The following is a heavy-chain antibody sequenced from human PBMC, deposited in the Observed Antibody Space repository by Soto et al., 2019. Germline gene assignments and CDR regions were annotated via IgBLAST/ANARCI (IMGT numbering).Heavy chain of an antibody. D-gene: IGHD4-17*01. CDR2: IYYSGST. CDR1: GGSISSGGYY. J-gene: IGHJ4*02. Sequence: QVQLQESGPGLVKPSQTLPLTCTVSGGSISSGGYYWSWIRQHPGKGLEWFGYIYYSGSTYYNPSLRSRVSISVDTSKTQFSLKLSSVPAADTAVYYCARSPEATVTAFDYWGQGTLVTVSS. V-gene: IGHV4-31*03. CDR3: ARSPEATVTAFDY.